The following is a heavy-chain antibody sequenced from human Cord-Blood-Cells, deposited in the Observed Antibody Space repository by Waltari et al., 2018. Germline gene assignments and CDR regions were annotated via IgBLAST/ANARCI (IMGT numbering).Heavy chain of an antibody. CDR2: IYYSGST. CDR3: VRLLGIRSFDY. V-gene: IGHV4-39*01. D-gene: IGHD7-27*01. J-gene: IGHJ4*02. Sequence: QLQLQESGPGLVKPSETLSLTCTVSGGSISSSSYYWGWIRQPPGKGLEWIGSIYYSGSTYYNPSLKSRVTISVDTSKNQFSLKLSSVTAADTAVYYCVRLLGIRSFDYWGQGTLVTVSS. CDR1: GGSISSSSYY.